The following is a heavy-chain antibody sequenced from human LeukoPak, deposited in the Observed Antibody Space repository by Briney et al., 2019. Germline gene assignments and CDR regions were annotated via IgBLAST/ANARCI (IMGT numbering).Heavy chain of an antibody. Sequence: ASVKVSCKGSGCTFTSYGISWVRQAPGQGLEWMGWISAYNGNTNYAQKLQGRVTMTTDTSTSTAYMELRSLRSDDTAVYYCARDTYCDSTSCRFTQVQYWGQGTLVTVSS. J-gene: IGHJ1*01. CDR1: GCTFTSYG. D-gene: IGHD2-2*01. CDR2: ISAYNGNT. V-gene: IGHV1-18*04. CDR3: ARDTYCDSTSCRFTQVQY.